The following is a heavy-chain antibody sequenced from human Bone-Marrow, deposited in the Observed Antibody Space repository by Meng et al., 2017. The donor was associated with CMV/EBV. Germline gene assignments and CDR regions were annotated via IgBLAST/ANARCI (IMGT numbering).Heavy chain of an antibody. CDR2: ITVGGGTT. D-gene: IGHD3-3*01. Sequence: SCAASGFTFSSYAMSCVRQAPGKGLEWVSAITVGGGTTYYADSVKGRFTISRDNSKSTLYLQMNSLRAEDTAIYYCVYDFWSAYSFDYWGQGTLVTVSS. V-gene: IGHV3-23*01. J-gene: IGHJ4*02. CDR3: VYDFWSAYSFDY. CDR1: GFTFSSYA.